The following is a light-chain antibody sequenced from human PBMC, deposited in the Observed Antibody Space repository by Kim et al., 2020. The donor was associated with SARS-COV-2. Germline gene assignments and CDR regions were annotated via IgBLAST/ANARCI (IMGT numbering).Light chain of an antibody. CDR2: GAS. CDR3: QQYIDWPPA. V-gene: IGKV3-15*01. Sequence: PGEGATLSGRASRRVSSDVAWYQQSPGQAPRLLIYGASTRAAGVPARFSGGGSGTEFTFTINRLQSEDFAVYYCQQYIDWPPAFGGGTKVDIK. J-gene: IGKJ4*01. CDR1: RRVSSD.